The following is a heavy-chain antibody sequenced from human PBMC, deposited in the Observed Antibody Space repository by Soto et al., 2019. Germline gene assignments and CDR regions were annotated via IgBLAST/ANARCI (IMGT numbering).Heavy chain of an antibody. CDR1: GFTFSDAW. CDR3: TTGMGYNPGFDY. V-gene: IGHV3-15*07. D-gene: IGHD1-1*01. J-gene: IGHJ4*02. Sequence: PGGSLRLSWAASGFTFSDAWINWVRQAPGKGLEWVGRIKSKTDGGTTDYAAPVKGRFTISRGDSKNTLYLQMNSLKTEDTAVYYCTTGMGYNPGFDYWGQGTLVTVSS. CDR2: IKSKTDGGTT.